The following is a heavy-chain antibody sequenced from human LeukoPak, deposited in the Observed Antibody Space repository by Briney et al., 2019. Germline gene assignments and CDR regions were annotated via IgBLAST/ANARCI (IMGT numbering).Heavy chain of an antibody. Sequence: PGGSLRPSCAASGFTFSNFGMHWVRQAPGKGLEWVAFIRYDGSNKYYADSVKGRFTISRDNSKNTLYLQMNSLRAEDTAVYYCAKDYDFWSGYYGVDYWGQGTLVTVSS. CDR2: IRYDGSNK. CDR1: GFTFSNFG. J-gene: IGHJ4*02. CDR3: AKDYDFWSGYYGVDY. V-gene: IGHV3-30*02. D-gene: IGHD3-3*01.